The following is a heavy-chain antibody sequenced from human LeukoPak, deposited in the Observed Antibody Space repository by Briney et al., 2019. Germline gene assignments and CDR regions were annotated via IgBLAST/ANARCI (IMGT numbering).Heavy chain of an antibody. D-gene: IGHD5-18*01. V-gene: IGHV4-30-2*02. J-gene: IGHJ4*02. CDR2: IYHSGST. Sequence: SETLSLTCAVSGGSISSGGYSWSWIRQPPGKGLEWIGYIYHSGSTYYNPSLKSRVTISVDTSKNQFSLNLSSVTAADTAVYYCARNPRGYSYGYWIDYWGQGTLVSVSS. CDR1: GGSISSGGYS. CDR3: ARNPRGYSYGYWIDY.